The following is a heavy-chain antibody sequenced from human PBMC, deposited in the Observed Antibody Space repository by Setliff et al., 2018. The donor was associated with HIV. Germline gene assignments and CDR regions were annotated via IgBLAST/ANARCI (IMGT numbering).Heavy chain of an antibody. D-gene: IGHD5-18*01. J-gene: IGHJ4*02. V-gene: IGHV3-64*01. CDR3: ARSSPGYSLVLFDS. CDR1: GFTFSSYA. Sequence: PGGSLRLSCAASGFTFSSYAMSWVRQAPGKRLEYVASISGNGGSTYHANSVKGRFTISRDNSKNTLYLQMGSLTTEDMAIYYCARSSPGYSLVLFDSWGQGTLVTVSS. CDR2: ISGNGGST.